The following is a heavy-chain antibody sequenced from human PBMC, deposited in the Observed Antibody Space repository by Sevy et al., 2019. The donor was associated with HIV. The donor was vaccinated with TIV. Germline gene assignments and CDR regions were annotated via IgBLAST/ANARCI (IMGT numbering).Heavy chain of an antibody. CDR1: GFTFSGYA. Sequence: GGSLRLSCAASGFTFSGYAMHWVRQAPGKGLEWVAVISYDGSNKYYADSVKVRFTISRDNSKNTLYLQMNSLRAEDTAVYYCARKDYGDYVGGFDYWGQGTLVTVSS. D-gene: IGHD4-17*01. CDR2: ISYDGSNK. CDR3: ARKDYGDYVGGFDY. J-gene: IGHJ4*02. V-gene: IGHV3-30*04.